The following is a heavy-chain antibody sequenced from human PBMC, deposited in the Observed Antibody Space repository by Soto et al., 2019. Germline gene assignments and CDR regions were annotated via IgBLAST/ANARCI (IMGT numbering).Heavy chain of an antibody. CDR2: IYSDGTT. D-gene: IGHD3-9*01. CDR1: GFSVSNNY. Sequence: LVESGGGLVQAGESLRLSCAVSGFSVSNNYMTWVRQAPGKGLEWISVIYSDGTTYHADSVKGRFIASRDNSQNTLYLQMNNLRVEDSALYFCARDTHSAVRSDWWGQGTLVTV. V-gene: IGHV3-66*01. CDR3: ARDTHSAVRSDW. J-gene: IGHJ4*02.